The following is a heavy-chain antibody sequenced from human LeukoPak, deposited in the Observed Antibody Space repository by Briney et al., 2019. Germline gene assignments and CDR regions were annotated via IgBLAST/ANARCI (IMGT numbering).Heavy chain of an antibody. CDR1: GGSFSGYY. V-gene: IGHV4-34*01. J-gene: IGHJ5*02. CDR2: INHSGST. D-gene: IGHD2-21*02. CDR3: ARFTRTTYCGGDCSPGWFDP. Sequence: PSETLSLTCAVYGGSFSGYYWSWIRQPPGKGLEWIGEINHSGSTNYNPSLKSRVTISVDTSKNQFSLKLSSVPAADTAVYYCARFTRTTYCGGDCSPGWFDPWGQGTLVTVSS.